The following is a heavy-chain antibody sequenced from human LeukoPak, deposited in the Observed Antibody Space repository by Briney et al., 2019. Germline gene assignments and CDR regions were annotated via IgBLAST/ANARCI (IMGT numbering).Heavy chain of an antibody. V-gene: IGHV3-21*01. CDR2: ISTSSSYI. Sequence: GGSLRLSCAASGFTFSSYTMNWVRQAPGKGLEWVSFISTSSSYIYYADSVKGRFTISRDNAKNSLFLQMNSLRAEDTAVYYCAELGITMVGGVWGKGTTVTISS. CDR1: GFTFSSYT. CDR3: AELGITMVGGV. D-gene: IGHD3-10*02. J-gene: IGHJ6*04.